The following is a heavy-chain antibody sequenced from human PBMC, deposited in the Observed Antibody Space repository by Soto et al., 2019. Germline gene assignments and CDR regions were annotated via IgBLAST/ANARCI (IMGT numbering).Heavy chain of an antibody. V-gene: IGHV3-64*01. J-gene: IGHJ4*02. CDR2: ISSNGGST. CDR3: ARVPYGFLEWLSDY. Sequence: EVQLVESGGGLVQPGGSLRLSCAASGFTFSSYAMHWVRQAPGKGLEYVSAISSNGGSTYYANSVKGRFTISRDNSKNTLYLPMGSLRAEDMAVYYCARVPYGFLEWLSDYWGQGTLVTVSS. CDR1: GFTFSSYA. D-gene: IGHD3-3*01.